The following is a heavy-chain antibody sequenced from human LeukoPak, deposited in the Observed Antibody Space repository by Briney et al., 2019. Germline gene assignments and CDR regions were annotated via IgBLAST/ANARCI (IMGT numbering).Heavy chain of an antibody. Sequence: GGSLRLSCAASGFTFSNAWMSWVRQAPGKGLEWVSVIYGGQSTYYADSVKGRFTIATDNSKNTLDLQMNSLRVEDTAVYYCHRDGYWGQGTLVTVSS. CDR2: IYGGQST. CDR3: HRDGY. V-gene: IGHV3-53*01. J-gene: IGHJ4*02. D-gene: IGHD4-17*01. CDR1: GFTFSNAW.